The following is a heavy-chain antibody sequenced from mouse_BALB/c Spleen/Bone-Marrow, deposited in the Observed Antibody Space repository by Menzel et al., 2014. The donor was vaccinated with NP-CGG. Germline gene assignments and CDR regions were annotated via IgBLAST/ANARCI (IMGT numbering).Heavy chain of an antibody. Sequence: VQLQQSGGGLVQPGGSLKLSCAASGFDFSRYWMSWVRQAPGKGLEGIGEINPDSSTINYTPSLKDKFIISRDNAKNTLYLQMSKVRSEDTALYYCARLNYYGNLFVWGAGTTVTVSS. CDR3: ARLNYYGNLFV. CDR2: INPDSSTI. V-gene: IGHV4-1*02. J-gene: IGHJ1*01. CDR1: GFDFSRYW. D-gene: IGHD1-1*01.